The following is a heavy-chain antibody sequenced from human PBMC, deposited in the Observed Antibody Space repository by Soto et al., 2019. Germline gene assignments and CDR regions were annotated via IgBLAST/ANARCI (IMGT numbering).Heavy chain of an antibody. CDR1: GGTFSSYA. CDR3: SRYSVDSSSWYPSHYYYGMDV. CDR2: IIPIFGTA. J-gene: IGHJ6*02. V-gene: IGHV1-69*13. Sequence: SVKVSCKASGGTFSSYAISWVRQAPGQGLEWMGGIIPIFGTANYAQKFQGRVTITADESTSTAYMELSSLRSEDTAVYYCSRYSVDSSSWYPSHYYYGMDVWGQGTTVTVSS. D-gene: IGHD6-13*01.